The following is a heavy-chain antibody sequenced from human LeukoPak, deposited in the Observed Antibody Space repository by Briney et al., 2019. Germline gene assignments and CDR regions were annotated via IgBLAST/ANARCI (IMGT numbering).Heavy chain of an antibody. J-gene: IGHJ4*02. Sequence: GGSLRLSCAASGFTFSSYAMSWVRQAPGKGLEWVSAISGSGGSTYYADSVEGRFTISRDNSKNTLYLQMNSLRAEDTAVYYCAGSSGWYFGPLGVDYWGQGTLVTVSS. CDR2: ISGSGGST. V-gene: IGHV3-23*01. CDR1: GFTFSSYA. D-gene: IGHD6-19*01. CDR3: AGSSGWYFGPLGVDY.